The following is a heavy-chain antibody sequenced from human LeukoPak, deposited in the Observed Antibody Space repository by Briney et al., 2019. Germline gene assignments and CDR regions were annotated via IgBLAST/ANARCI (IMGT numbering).Heavy chain of an antibody. V-gene: IGHV3-7*01. CDR1: EFTFSSYW. CDR2: IKQDGSEK. CDR3: ARDKLGFDY. D-gene: IGHD3-16*01. Sequence: GGSLRLSCAASEFTFSSYWMSWVRQAPGKGLEWVANIKQDGSEKYYVDSVKGRFTISRDNAKNSLYLQMNSLRAEDTAVYYCARDKLGFDYWGQGTLVTVSS. J-gene: IGHJ4*02.